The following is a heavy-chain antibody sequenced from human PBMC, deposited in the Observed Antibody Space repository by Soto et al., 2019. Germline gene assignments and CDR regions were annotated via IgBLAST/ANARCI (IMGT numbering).Heavy chain of an antibody. V-gene: IGHV4-59*01. D-gene: IGHD6-13*01. CDR2: IFYGGTT. CDR3: GRHAVIGKLQHGMDV. J-gene: IGHJ6*02. Sequence: QVQLQESGPGLVMPSETLSLTCTVSGCSITYYWSWMRQPPGKTLEWIGYIFYGGTTLYNPSLESRVTISFDTSKNQVSRKRTSVTAADTAVYYCGRHAVIGKLQHGMDVWGQGTTVSVSS. CDR1: GCSITYY.